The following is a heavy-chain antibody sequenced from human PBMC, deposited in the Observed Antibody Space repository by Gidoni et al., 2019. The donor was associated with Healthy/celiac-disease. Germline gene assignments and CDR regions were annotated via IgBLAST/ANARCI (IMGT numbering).Heavy chain of an antibody. CDR2: ISGSGGST. D-gene: IGHD6-19*01. J-gene: IGHJ4*02. V-gene: IGHV3-23*01. CDR1: GFPFSSYA. CDR3: AKEQQWLIPFDY. Sequence: EVQLLESGGGLVQPGGSLRLSCSAPGFPFSSYAMRWVRQAPGKGLEWVSAISGSGGSTYYADSVKGRFTISRDNSKNTLYLQMNSLRAEDTAVYYCAKEQQWLIPFDYWGQGTLVTVSS.